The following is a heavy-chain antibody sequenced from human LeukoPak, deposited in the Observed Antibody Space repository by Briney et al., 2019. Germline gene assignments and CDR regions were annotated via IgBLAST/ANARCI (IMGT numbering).Heavy chain of an antibody. D-gene: IGHD2-15*01. Sequence: ASEKVSCKASGGTFSSYAISWVRQAPGQGLEWMGGIIPIFGTANYAQKFQGRVTITADESTSTAYMELSSLRSEDTAVYYCARGVGKLPGGSFDIWGQGTMVTVSS. J-gene: IGHJ3*02. CDR3: ARGVGKLPGGSFDI. V-gene: IGHV1-69*13. CDR1: GGTFSSYA. CDR2: IIPIFGTA.